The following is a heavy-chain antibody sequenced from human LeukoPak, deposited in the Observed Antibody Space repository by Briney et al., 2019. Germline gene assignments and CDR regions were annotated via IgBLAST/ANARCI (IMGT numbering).Heavy chain of an antibody. D-gene: IGHD6-19*01. V-gene: IGHV3-21*01. CDR2: ISSSSSYI. J-gene: IGHJ4*02. CDR1: GFTFTSYG. CDR3: ARCPRSYSSGWEYYFDY. Sequence: KAGGSLRLSCAASGFTFTSYGMTWVRQAQGKGLEWVSSISSSSSYIYYADSVKGRFTISRDNAKNSVYLQMNSLRAEDTAVYYCARCPRSYSSGWEYYFDYWGQGTLVTVSS.